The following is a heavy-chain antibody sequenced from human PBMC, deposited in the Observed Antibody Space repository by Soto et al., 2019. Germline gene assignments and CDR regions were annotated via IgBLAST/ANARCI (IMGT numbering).Heavy chain of an antibody. CDR3: ARKGIAVAGIAFDI. CDR2: ISSSGSTI. J-gene: IGHJ3*02. Sequence: EVQLVESGGGLVQPGGSLRLSCAVSGFSFSSYEMNWVRQAPGKGLEWVSYISSSGSTIYYADSVKGRFTISRDNAKNALSLQRKSLRVEDTAVYDCARKGIAVAGIAFDIWGPGTMVHVSS. D-gene: IGHD6-19*01. V-gene: IGHV3-48*03. CDR1: GFSFSSYE.